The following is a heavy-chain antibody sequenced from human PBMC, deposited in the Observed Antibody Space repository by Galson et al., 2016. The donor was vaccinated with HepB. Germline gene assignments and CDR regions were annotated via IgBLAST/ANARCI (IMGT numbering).Heavy chain of an antibody. CDR2: ISYDGSHK. Sequence: SLRLSCAASGFTFSTYGMHWVCQGPGKGLEWVSVISYDGSHKYYADSVKGRFTISRDISKNTLYLQMNSLRAEDTAVYYCAKNSLRVIVGAADYWGQGTLVTVSS. CDR3: AKNSLRVIVGAADY. CDR1: GFTFSTYG. V-gene: IGHV3-30-3*02. J-gene: IGHJ4*02. D-gene: IGHD1-26*01.